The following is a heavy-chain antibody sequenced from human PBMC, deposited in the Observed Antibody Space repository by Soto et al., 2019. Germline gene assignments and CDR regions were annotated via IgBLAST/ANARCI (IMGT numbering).Heavy chain of an antibody. V-gene: IGHV3-30*18. J-gene: IGHJ4*02. CDR3: AKHGLLGIAAAGNFDY. Sequence: QVQLVESGGGVVQPGRSLRLSCAASGFTFSSYGMHWVRQAPGKGLEWVAVISYDGSNKYYADSVKGRFTISRDNSKNTLYLQMNSLRAEDTDVYYCAKHGLLGIAAAGNFDYWGQGTLVTVSS. CDR1: GFTFSSYG. D-gene: IGHD6-13*01. CDR2: ISYDGSNK.